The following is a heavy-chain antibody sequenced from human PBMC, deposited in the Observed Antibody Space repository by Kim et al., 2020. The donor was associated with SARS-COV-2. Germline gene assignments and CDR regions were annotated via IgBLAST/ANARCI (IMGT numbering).Heavy chain of an antibody. D-gene: IGHD2-15*01. J-gene: IGHJ5*02. CDR2: STI. CDR3: ARDQGGSSNP. Sequence: STITYAEPWKGRFTIPRDNTKNSLYLQMNSLRAEDTAVYYCARDQGGSSNPWGQGTLVTVSS. V-gene: IGHV3-48*01.